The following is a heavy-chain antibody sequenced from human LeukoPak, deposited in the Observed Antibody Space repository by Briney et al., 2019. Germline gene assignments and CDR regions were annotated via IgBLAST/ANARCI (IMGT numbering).Heavy chain of an antibody. J-gene: IGHJ4*02. D-gene: IGHD2-15*01. CDR1: GDSVSSSGAA. CDR3: AKGSLQGGFDF. Sequence: SQTLSLTCAISGDSVSSSGAAWNWIRQSPSRGLEWLGAAYYRSKWYIDYAESLKNRITINPDTSMNQLSLQMNSMTPEDTAMFYCAKGSLQGGFDFWGQGTLVTVSS. V-gene: IGHV6-1*01. CDR2: AYYRSKWYI.